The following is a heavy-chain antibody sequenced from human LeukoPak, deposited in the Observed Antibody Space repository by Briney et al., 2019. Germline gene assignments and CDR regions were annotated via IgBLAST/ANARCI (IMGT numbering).Heavy chain of an antibody. CDR1: GGSISSYY. CDR2: IYYSGST. D-gene: IGHD3-10*01. V-gene: IGHV4-59*08. J-gene: IGHJ5*02. Sequence: KPSETLSLTCTVSGGSISSYYWSWIRQPPGKGLEWIGYIYYSGSTNYNPSLKSRVTISVDTSKNQFSLKLSSVTAADTAVYYCARLGGTTLRPYNWFDPWGQGTLVTVSS. CDR3: ARLGGTTLRPYNWFDP.